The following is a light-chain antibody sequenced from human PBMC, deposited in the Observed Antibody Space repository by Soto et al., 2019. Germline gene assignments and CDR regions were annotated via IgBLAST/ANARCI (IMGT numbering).Light chain of an antibody. CDR2: EVS. V-gene: IGLV2-14*01. J-gene: IGLJ2*01. CDR1: ISDFGGYNY. CDR3: ASYTTTSTLVV. Sequence: QSALTQPASVSGSPGQSITISCTGTISDFGGYNYVSWYQHHPGKAPKLIIYEVSNRPSGVSDRFSASKSGNTASLTISGLQAEDEADYYCASYTTTSTLVVFGGGTKLTVL.